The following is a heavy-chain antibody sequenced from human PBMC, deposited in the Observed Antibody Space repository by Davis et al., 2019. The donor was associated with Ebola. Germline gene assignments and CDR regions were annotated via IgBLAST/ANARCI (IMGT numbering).Heavy chain of an antibody. CDR2: ISYDGSNK. CDR3: ANGGSGTVTYYFDY. Sequence: GESLKISCAASGFTFSSYGMHWVRQAPGKGLEWVAVISYDGSNKYYADSVKGRFTISRDNSKNTLYLQMNSLRAEDTAVYYCANGGSGTVTYYFDYWSQGTLVTVSS. V-gene: IGHV3-30*18. J-gene: IGHJ4*02. D-gene: IGHD4-17*01. CDR1: GFTFSSYG.